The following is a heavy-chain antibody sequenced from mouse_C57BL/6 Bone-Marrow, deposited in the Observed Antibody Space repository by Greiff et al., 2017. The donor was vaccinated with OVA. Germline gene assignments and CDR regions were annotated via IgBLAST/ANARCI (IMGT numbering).Heavy chain of an antibody. CDR1: GYNITDDY. J-gene: IGHJ4*01. V-gene: IGHV14-4*01. Sequence: VQLKQSGAELVRPGASVKLSCTASGYNITDDYMHWVKQRPGQGLEWIGWIDPENGDTEYASKFQGKATITADTSSNTAYLQLSSLTSEDTAVYYSLDAMDYWGQGTSVTVSS. CDR2: IDPENGDT. CDR3: LDAMDY.